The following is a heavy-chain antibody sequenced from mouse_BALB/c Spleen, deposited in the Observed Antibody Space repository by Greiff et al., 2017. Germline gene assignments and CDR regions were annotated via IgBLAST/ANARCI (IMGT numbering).Heavy chain of an antibody. CDR2: ISSGGRYT. CDR1: GFTFSSYT. D-gene: IGHD3-3*01. CDR3: TRDRDQGYFDD. V-gene: IGHV5-6-4*01. Sequence: EVQVVESGGGLVQPGGSLKLSCAASGFTFSSYTMYWVRQTPEQRLEWVATISSGGRYTYYPESVKGLSTISRDNAKNTLYLQMSSLKSEDTAMYYCTRDRDQGYFDDWGQGTTLTVSS. J-gene: IGHJ2*01.